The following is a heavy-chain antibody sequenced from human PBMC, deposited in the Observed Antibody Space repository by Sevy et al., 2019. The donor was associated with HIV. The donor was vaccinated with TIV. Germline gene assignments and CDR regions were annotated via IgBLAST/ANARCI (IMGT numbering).Heavy chain of an antibody. Sequence: GGSLRLSCAASGFTFSSYAMSWVRQAPGKGLEWVSAISGSGGSTYYADSVKGRFTISRDNSKNTLYLQMNCLRAEDTAVYCCAKFAGSHDAFDIWGQGTMVTVSS. CDR2: ISGSGGST. CDR1: GFTFSSYA. D-gene: IGHD2-15*01. CDR3: AKFAGSHDAFDI. J-gene: IGHJ3*02. V-gene: IGHV3-23*01.